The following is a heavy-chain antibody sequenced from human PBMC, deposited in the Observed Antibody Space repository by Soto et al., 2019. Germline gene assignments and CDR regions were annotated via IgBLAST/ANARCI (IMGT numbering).Heavy chain of an antibody. J-gene: IGHJ4*02. V-gene: IGHV1-69*13. CDR1: GGTFSSYA. Sequence: SVKVSCKASGGTFSSYAISWVRQAPGQGLEWMGGIIPIFGTANYAQKFQGRVTITADESTSTAYMELSSLRSEDTAVYYCARVHCSGGSCYEADYWGQGTLVTVSS. CDR3: ARVHCSGGSCYEADY. D-gene: IGHD2-15*01. CDR2: IIPIFGTA.